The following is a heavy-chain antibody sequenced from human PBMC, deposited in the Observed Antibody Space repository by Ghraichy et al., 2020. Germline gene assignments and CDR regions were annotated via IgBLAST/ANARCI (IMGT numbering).Heavy chain of an antibody. CDR1: GGSISSYY. Sequence: SETLSLTCTVSGGSISSYYWSWTRQPPGKGLEWIGYIYYSGSTNYNPSLKSRVTISVDTSKNQFSLKLSSVTAADTAVYYCARDIGSANWFDPWGQGTLVTVSS. J-gene: IGHJ5*02. V-gene: IGHV4-59*01. CDR2: IYYSGST. CDR3: ARDIGSANWFDP. D-gene: IGHD1-26*01.